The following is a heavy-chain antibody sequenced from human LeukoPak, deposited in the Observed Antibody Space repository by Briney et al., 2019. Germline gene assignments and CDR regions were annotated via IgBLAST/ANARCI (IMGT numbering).Heavy chain of an antibody. CDR3: AKVVRYGDYSGFDN. D-gene: IGHD4-17*01. J-gene: IGHJ4*02. CDR1: GFTFSSYA. V-gene: IGHV3-30*02. Sequence: PGGSLRLSCAASGFTFSSYAMTWVRQAPGKGLDWVAFIRYDGSSTYYADSVKGRFTISRDNSKNTLYLQMNRLRTEDTAVYYCAKVVRYGDYSGFDNWGQGTLVTVSS. CDR2: IRYDGSST.